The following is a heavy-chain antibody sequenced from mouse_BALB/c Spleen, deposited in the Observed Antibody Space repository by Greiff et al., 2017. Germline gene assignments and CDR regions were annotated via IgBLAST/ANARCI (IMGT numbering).Heavy chain of an antibody. CDR3: ARGGGSLY. Sequence: VQLQQSGAELVRPGVSVKISCKGSGYTFTDYAMHWVKQSHAKSLEWIGVISTYYGDASYNQKFKGKATMTVDKSSSTAYMELARLTSEDSAIYYCARGGGSLYWGQGTLVTVSA. CDR1: GYTFTDYA. V-gene: IGHV1S137*01. J-gene: IGHJ3*01. CDR2: ISTYYGDA. D-gene: IGHD1-1*02.